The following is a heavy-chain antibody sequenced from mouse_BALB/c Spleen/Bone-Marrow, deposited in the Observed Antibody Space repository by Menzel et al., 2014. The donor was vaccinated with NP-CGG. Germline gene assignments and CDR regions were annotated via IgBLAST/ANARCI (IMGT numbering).Heavy chain of an antibody. D-gene: IGHD2-4*01. CDR2: IDPYDSAT. J-gene: IGHJ4*01. CDR1: GYTFTSYW. V-gene: IGHV1-69*02. Sequence: QVQLQQSGAELVRPGASVKLSCKASGYTFTSYWMNWVKQRPEQGLEWIGGIDPYDSATHYNQKFKDKAILTVDKSSSTAYMQLRSLASEDSAVYYCARRRGNMITARNAMDYRSQGTSVTVSS. CDR3: ARRRGNMITARNAMDY.